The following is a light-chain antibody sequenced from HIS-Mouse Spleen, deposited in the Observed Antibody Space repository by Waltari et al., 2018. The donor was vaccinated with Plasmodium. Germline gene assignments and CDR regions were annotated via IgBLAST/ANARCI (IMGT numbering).Light chain of an antibody. CDR2: DAS. Sequence: EIVLTQSPANLSLSPGERATLSCRASQSVSSYLAWYQQKPGHAPRLLIYDASNRATGIPARFSGSGSGTDFTLTISSLEPEDFAVYYCQQRSNWPPFTFGPGTKVDIK. V-gene: IGKV3-11*01. J-gene: IGKJ3*01. CDR1: QSVSSY. CDR3: QQRSNWPPFT.